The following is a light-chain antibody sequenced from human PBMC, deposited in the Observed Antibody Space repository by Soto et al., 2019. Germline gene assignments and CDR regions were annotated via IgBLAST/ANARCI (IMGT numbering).Light chain of an antibody. CDR1: QDIRGW. CDR3: QQSNSFPHS. J-gene: IGKJ2*03. CDR2: VAS. V-gene: IGKV1D-12*01. Sequence: DIQMTQSPSSLSASVGDRVTITCRASQDIRGWLAWYQQKVGQAPKLLLCVASRLQSGVPSRFSGSGSGTEFNLTISSLQPEDLAIYYCQQSNSFPHSFGQGTRLEIK.